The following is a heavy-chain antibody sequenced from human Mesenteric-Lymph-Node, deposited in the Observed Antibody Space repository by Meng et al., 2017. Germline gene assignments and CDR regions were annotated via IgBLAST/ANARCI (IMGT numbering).Heavy chain of an antibody. Sequence: VQVVQGGAEVTRPGASVKVSGKASGYRFTNYYMHWVRQATGQGLEWIGIINSSGNTTSYAQKFQGRVTITRDTSASTAYMELSSLRSEDTAVYYCASGSRREYWGQGTLVTVSS. J-gene: IGHJ4*02. D-gene: IGHD2-15*01. V-gene: IGHV1-46*01. CDR1: GYRFTNYY. CDR2: INSSGNTT. CDR3: ASGSRREY.